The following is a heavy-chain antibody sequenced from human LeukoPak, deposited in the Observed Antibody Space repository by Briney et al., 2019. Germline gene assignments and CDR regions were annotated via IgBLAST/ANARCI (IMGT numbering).Heavy chain of an antibody. CDR1: GGSISSSSYY. D-gene: IGHD3-16*02. J-gene: IGHJ4*02. CDR3: ARGYYDYVWGSYRPSSPRFDY. V-gene: IGHV4-39*01. CDR2: IYYSGST. Sequence: SETLSLTCTVSGGSISSSSYYWGRIRQPPGKGLEWIGSIYYSGSTYYNPFLKSRVTISVDTSKNQFSLKLSSVTAADTAVYYCARGYYDYVWGSYRPSSPRFDYWGQGTLVTVSS.